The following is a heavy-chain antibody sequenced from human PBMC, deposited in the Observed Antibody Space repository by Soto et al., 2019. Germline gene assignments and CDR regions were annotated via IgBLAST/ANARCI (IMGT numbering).Heavy chain of an antibody. CDR2: IYYRGST. D-gene: IGHD1-26*01. J-gene: IGHJ4*02. CDR3: ARHGRFDHSDS. V-gene: IGHV4-59*08. CDR1: GASISSFY. Sequence: PSETLSLTCTVSGASISSFYWSWIRQPPGKGLEWIGNIYYRGSTNYNPSLRSRVTMSIDTSKNQFSLKLNSVTAADTAVYYCARHGRFDHSDSWGQGTLVTVSS.